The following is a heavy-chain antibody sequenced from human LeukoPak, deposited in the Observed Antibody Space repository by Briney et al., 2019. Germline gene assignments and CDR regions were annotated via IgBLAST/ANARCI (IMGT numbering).Heavy chain of an antibody. CDR2: ISSSGSTI. CDR3: ARDRVGLWFGDLLSSFYYYYMDV. V-gene: IGHV3-48*03. CDR1: GFTFSSYE. Sequence: GGSLRLSCAASGFTFSSYEMNWVRQAPGKGLEWVSYISSSGSTIYYADSVKGRFTISRDNAKNSLYLQMNSLRAEDTAVYFCARDRVGLWFGDLLSSFYYYYMDVWGKGTTVTVSS. D-gene: IGHD3-10*01. J-gene: IGHJ6*03.